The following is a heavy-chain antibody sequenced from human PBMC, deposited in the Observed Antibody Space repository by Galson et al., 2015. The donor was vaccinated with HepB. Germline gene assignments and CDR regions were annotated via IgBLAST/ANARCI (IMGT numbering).Heavy chain of an antibody. CDR3: ARRAVTSRSYFKYGFDV. Sequence: QSGAEVKKPGESLKISCKASGYSFPHYWIGWVRQMPGIGLEWMAIIYPDESKTRYSPSFEGHVTISAEKSITTAYLQLSSLSASDTATYYCARRAVTSRSYFKYGFDVWGQGTTVTVSS. J-gene: IGHJ6*02. CDR1: GYSFPHYW. V-gene: IGHV5-51*03. D-gene: IGHD3-10*01. CDR2: IYPDESKT.